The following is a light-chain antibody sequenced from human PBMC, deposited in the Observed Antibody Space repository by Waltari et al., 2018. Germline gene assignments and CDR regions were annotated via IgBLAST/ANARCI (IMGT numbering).Light chain of an antibody. CDR2: AAS. CDR3: HQYVNWPPWT. CDR1: RSVSSN. V-gene: IGKV3-15*01. J-gene: IGKJ1*01. Sequence: IVMTQSPATLSVSPGDTATLPCRASRSVSSNVAWFQQTPGQATRLLIYAASTRATGTPGRISGSGSVTVFTLTISGLQSEDFGVYFCHQYVNWPPWTFGQGTKVE.